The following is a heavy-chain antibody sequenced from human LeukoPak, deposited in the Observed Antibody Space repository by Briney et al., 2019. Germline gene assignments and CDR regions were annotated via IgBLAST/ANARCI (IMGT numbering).Heavy chain of an antibody. V-gene: IGHV3-30*02. CDR3: AKDSAAGSSSFGFDI. Sequence: GGSLRLSCAASGFTFSSYGMHWVRQAPGKGLEWVAFIRYDGSNKYYADSVKGRFTISRDNSKNTLYLQMNSLRAEDTAVYYCAKDSAAGSSSFGFDIWGQGTMVTVSS. CDR1: GFTFSSYG. D-gene: IGHD6-13*01. J-gene: IGHJ3*02. CDR2: IRYDGSNK.